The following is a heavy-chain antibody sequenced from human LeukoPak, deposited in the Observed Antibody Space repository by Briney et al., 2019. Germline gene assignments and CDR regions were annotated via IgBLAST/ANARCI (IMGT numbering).Heavy chain of an antibody. Sequence: GGSLRLSCAASGFTFSRNNMHWVRQAPGKGLEWVAFIQYDGKNEYYADSVKGRFTISRDNAKNSLYLQMNSLRAEDTAVYYCARDRSSSSLPSPFDYWGQGTLVTVSS. CDR1: GFTFSRNN. CDR2: IQYDGKNE. D-gene: IGHD6-13*01. V-gene: IGHV3-30*02. J-gene: IGHJ4*02. CDR3: ARDRSSSSLPSPFDY.